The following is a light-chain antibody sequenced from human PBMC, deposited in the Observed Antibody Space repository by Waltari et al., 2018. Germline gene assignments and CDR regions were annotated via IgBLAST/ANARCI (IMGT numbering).Light chain of an antibody. J-gene: IGLJ1*01. CDR3: CSYAGAYRV. CDR2: DVN. V-gene: IGLV2-11*01. CDR1: KRDVGGYNY. Sequence: QSALTQPRSVSGSPGPSVTISCTGTKRDVGGYNYVSWYQHHPGKAPKFIIYDVNKRPSGVPDRFSGAKSGNTASLTISGLQADDEADYFCCSYAGAYRVFGTGTKVTVL.